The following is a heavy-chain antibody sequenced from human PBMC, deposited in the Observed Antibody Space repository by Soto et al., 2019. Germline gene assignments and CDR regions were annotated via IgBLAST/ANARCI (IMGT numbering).Heavy chain of an antibody. J-gene: IGHJ4*01. Sequence: GRSQRVSWGAAGVTCGGFSMHRVRQDTGKGLEWVSSISSSSSYIYYADSVKGRLTISRDNAKNSLYLQMNSLRAEETAVYYCARDRGGAAPSTGQDCWGHGTLVTVSS. CDR1: GVTCGGFS. V-gene: IGHV3-21*01. CDR3: ARDRGGAAPSTGQDC. CDR2: ISSSSSYI. D-gene: IGHD6-13*01.